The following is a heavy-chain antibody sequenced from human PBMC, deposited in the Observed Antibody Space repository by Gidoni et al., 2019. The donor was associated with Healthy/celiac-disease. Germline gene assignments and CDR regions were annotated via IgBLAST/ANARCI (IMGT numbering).Heavy chain of an antibody. Sequence: EVQLLESGGGLVQPGGSLRLSCAASGFTFSSYAMSWVRQAPGKGLEWVSAISGSGGSTYYADSVKGRFTISRDNSKNTLYLQMNSLRAEDTAVYYCAKKEDGIFGVVISPFDYWGQGTLVTVSS. CDR1: GFTFSSYA. CDR2: ISGSGGST. CDR3: AKKEDGIFGVVISPFDY. J-gene: IGHJ4*02. V-gene: IGHV3-23*01. D-gene: IGHD3-3*01.